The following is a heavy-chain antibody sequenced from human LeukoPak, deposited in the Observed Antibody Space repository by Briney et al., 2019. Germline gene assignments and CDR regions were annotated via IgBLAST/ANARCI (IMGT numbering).Heavy chain of an antibody. D-gene: IGHD6-19*01. V-gene: IGHV1-18*01. Sequence: ASVKVSCKASGYTFTSYGISWVRQAPGQGLDWMGWISAYNGNTDYAQKLQGRVTMTTDTSTSTAYMELRSLRSDDTAVYYCARDSSGWTHYYFDYWGQGTLVTVSS. CDR2: ISAYNGNT. CDR3: ARDSSGWTHYYFDY. J-gene: IGHJ4*02. CDR1: GYTFTSYG.